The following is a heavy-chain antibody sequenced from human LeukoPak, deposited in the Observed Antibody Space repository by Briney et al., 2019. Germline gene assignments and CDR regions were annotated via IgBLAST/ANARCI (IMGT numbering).Heavy chain of an antibody. CDR2: ISSGSGYI. J-gene: IGHJ4*02. CDR1: GFTFSSYS. V-gene: IGHV3-21*01. CDR3: ARGSLAIFD. Sequence: PGGSLRLSCAASGFTFSSYSMNWVRQAPGKGLEWVSSISSGSGYIYYADSVKGRFTISRDNAKNSLYLQMNSLRAEDTAVYYCARGSLAIFDWGQGTLVTVSS. D-gene: IGHD3-9*01.